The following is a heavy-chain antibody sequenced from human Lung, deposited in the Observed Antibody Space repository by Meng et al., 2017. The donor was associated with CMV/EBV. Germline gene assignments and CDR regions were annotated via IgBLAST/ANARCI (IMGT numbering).Heavy chain of an antibody. CDR3: ARVGPFDFWSGYSGPDSYNWLDP. CDR2: INWNGGST. J-gene: IGHJ5*02. CDR1: GFTFDDYG. Sequence: GGSLRLSCAASGFTFDDYGMSWVRQAPGKGLEWVSGINWNGGSTGYADSVKGRFTISRDNAKNSLYLQMNSLRAEDTAVYYCARVGPFDFWSGYSGPDSYNWLDPWGQGXLVTVSS. V-gene: IGHV3-20*04. D-gene: IGHD3-3*01.